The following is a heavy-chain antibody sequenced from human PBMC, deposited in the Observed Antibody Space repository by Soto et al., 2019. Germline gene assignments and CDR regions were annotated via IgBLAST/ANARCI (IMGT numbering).Heavy chain of an antibody. V-gene: IGHV3-23*01. CDR1: GFTFSSYA. J-gene: IGHJ4*02. Sequence: GGSLRLSCAASGFTFSSYAMSWVRQAPGKGLEWVSAISGSGGSTYYADSMKGRFTISRDNSKNTLYLQMNSLRAEDTAVYYCAKDRDTIFGVVGGDSPYDYWGQGTLVTVSS. CDR3: AKDRDTIFGVVGGDSPYDY. CDR2: ISGSGGST. D-gene: IGHD3-3*01.